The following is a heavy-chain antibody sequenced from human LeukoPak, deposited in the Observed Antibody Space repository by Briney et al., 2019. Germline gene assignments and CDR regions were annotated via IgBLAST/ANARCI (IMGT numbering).Heavy chain of an antibody. CDR2: INTATGDP. V-gene: IGHV7-4-1*02. J-gene: IGHJ4*02. CDR3: ARGYSGSYYGFDS. CDR1: GYPFNRYA. Sequence: RASVKVCCKTSGYPFNRYAMNWVRQAPGQGLECMGWINTATGDPMYAQGFTGRFVFSFDTSVSTAYLQIRSLKTEDTAVYYCARGYSGSYYGFDSWGQGTLVTVSS. D-gene: IGHD1-26*01.